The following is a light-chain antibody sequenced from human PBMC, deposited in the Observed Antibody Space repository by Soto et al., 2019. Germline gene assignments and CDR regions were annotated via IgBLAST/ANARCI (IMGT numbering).Light chain of an antibody. V-gene: IGKV3-15*01. J-gene: IGKJ1*01. CDR2: DSS. CDR3: QQYNNCPRT. CDR1: QGIGST. Sequence: TQSPAALSVSTGVRVTLSCMASQGIGSTLAWYQQKPGQTPRLLIYDSSTRAIGIPTRFSGSRSGTEFTLTINGLQSEDFAIYYCQQYNNCPRTFGQGTKVDIK.